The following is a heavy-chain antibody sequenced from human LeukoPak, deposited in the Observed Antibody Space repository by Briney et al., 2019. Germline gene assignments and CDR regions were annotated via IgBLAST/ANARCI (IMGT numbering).Heavy chain of an antibody. CDR1: GFTFDDYA. V-gene: IGHV3-9*01. Sequence: GGSLRLSCAASGFTFDDYAMHWVRQAPGKGLEWVSGITRNSGSIGYADSVKGRFTISRDNAKNSLYLQMNSLRAEDTALYYCAKDVRDGYNLDYFDYWGQGTLVTVSS. D-gene: IGHD5-24*01. CDR3: AKDVRDGYNLDYFDY. CDR2: ITRNSGSI. J-gene: IGHJ4*02.